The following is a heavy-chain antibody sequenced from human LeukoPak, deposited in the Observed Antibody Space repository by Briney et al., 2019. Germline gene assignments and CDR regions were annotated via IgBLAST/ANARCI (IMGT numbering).Heavy chain of an antibody. J-gene: IGHJ4*02. D-gene: IGHD4-17*01. V-gene: IGHV3-48*03. CDR3: ARGLAKTTHGVDY. CDR1: GFTFSSYE. CDR2: ISSSGSTI. Sequence: PGGSLRLSCAASGFTFSSYEMDWVRQAPGKGLEWVSYISSSGSTIYYADSVKGRFTISRDNAKNSLYLQMNSLRAEDTAVYYCARGLAKTTHGVDYWGQGTLVTVSS.